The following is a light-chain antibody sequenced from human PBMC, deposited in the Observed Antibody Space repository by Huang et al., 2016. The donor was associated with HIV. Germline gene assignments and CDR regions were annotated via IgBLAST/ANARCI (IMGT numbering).Light chain of an antibody. CDR3: HQYNNWLLS. CDR1: RSVSTT. Sequence: EIVMTQSPATLSVSPGQRVTLSCRANRSVSTTFAWYQQRHGQAPRLLIYGSSTRAPGIPARFSGSGSGTDFSLTISSLQSEDFALYYCHQYNNWLLSFGGGTRV. CDR2: GSS. J-gene: IGKJ4*01. V-gene: IGKV3-15*01.